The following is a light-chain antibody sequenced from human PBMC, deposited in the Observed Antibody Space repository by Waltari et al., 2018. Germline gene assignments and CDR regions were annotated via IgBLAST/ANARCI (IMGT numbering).Light chain of an antibody. CDR2: NVS. CDR1: SNDVGRYKY. CDR3: CTYVGGYSYV. V-gene: IGLV2-11*01. J-gene: IGLJ1*01. Sequence: QSALTQPRSVSGSPGQSVTISCTGTSNDVGRYKYVFWYQRHPGKAPKLMIYNVSERPSGVPDRFSGSKSANTASLTISGLQAEDEADYYCCTYVGGYSYVFGTGTKVTVL.